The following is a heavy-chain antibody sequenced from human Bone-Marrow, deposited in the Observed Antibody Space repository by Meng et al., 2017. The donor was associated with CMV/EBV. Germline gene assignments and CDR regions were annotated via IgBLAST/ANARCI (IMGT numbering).Heavy chain of an antibody. Sequence: GGSLRLSCAASGFTFSSYSMNWVRQAPGKGLEWVSSISSSSSYIYYADSVKGRFTISRDNAKNSLYLQMNSLRAEDTAVYYCARTVAGTGSAGFDPWGQGTRVTVSS. CDR3: ARTVAGTGSAGFDP. CDR2: ISSSSSYI. J-gene: IGHJ5*02. CDR1: GFTFSSYS. D-gene: IGHD6-19*01. V-gene: IGHV3-21*01.